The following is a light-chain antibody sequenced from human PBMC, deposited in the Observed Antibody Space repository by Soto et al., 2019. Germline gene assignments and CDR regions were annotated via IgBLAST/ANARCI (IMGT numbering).Light chain of an antibody. Sequence: EIVLTQSPGTLSLSPGERATLSCRASQSVGNNYLAWYQPKPGQGPRLLIYDASSRATGIPARFSGSASGTDFTLTISSLEPEDFAVYYCQQYVGSPSTFGQGTKVEI. CDR2: DAS. J-gene: IGKJ1*01. V-gene: IGKV3-20*01. CDR3: QQYVGSPST. CDR1: QSVGNNY.